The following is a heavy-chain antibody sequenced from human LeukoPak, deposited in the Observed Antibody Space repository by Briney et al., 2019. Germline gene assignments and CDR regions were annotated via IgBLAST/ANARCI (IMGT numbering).Heavy chain of an antibody. CDR2: FSHSGTT. V-gene: IGHV4-59*08. J-gene: IGHJ4*02. Sequence: SETVSLTCNVSGYSTRSYYWSWLRQPPGKGLEWIAYFSHSGTTNYNPSLKSRVIISVDTSNHQFSLTLRSVTAADTAVYYCARHLDYDSGGYFYPYFDDWGQGTLVTVSS. D-gene: IGHD3-22*01. CDR3: ARHLDYDSGGYFYPYFDD. CDR1: GYSTRSYY.